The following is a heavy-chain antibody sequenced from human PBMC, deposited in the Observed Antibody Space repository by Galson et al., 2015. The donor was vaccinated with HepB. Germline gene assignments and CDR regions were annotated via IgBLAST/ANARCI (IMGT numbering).Heavy chain of an antibody. D-gene: IGHD3-10*01. CDR1: GFTFDDYA. Sequence: SLRLSCAASGFTFDDYAMHWVRQAPGKGLEWVSLISWDGGSTYYADSVKGRFTISRDNSKNTLYLQMNSLRAEDTAVYYCAKVKGRWFGELIDYWGQGTLVTVSS. CDR2: ISWDGGST. CDR3: AKVKGRWFGELIDY. V-gene: IGHV3-43D*03. J-gene: IGHJ4*02.